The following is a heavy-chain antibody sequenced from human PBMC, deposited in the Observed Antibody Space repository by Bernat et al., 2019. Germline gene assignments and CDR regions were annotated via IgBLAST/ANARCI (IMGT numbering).Heavy chain of an antibody. CDR2: ISSSSSYI. D-gene: IGHD4-11*01. V-gene: IGHV3-21*01. Sequence: EVQLVESGGGLVKPGGSLRLSCAASGFTFSSYSMNWVRQAPGKGLEWVSSISSSSSYIYAADSVKGRFTISRDNAKNSLYLQMNSLRAEDTAVYYCASMVTTTYYFDYWGQGTLVTVSS. J-gene: IGHJ4*02. CDR3: ASMVTTTYYFDY. CDR1: GFTFSSYS.